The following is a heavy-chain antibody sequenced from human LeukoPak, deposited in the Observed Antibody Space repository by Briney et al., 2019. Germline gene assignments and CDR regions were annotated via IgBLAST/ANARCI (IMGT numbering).Heavy chain of an antibody. CDR1: GYTFTSYY. Sequence: VASVKVSCMASGYTFTSYYIHWVRQAPGQGLEWMGIINPSGGSTSYAQKFQGRVTMTRDTSTSTVYMELSSLRSEDTAVYYCARAASTVTHQGDYWGQGTLVTVSS. D-gene: IGHD4-23*01. J-gene: IGHJ4*02. V-gene: IGHV1-46*01. CDR2: INPSGGST. CDR3: ARAASTVTHQGDY.